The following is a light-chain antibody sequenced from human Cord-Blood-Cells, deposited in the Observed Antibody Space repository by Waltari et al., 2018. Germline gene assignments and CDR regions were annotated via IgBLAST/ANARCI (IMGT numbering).Light chain of an antibody. Sequence: QSAMTQPRPVSGSPGQSVTISCTGLSSDVGGYNYVSWYHQHPGKAPNLMIYDVSKRPSGVPDRFSGSKSGNTASLTISGLQAEDEADYYCCSYAGSYTLVFGGGTKLTVL. CDR1: SSDVGGYNY. V-gene: IGLV2-11*01. CDR3: CSYAGSYTLV. CDR2: DVS. J-gene: IGLJ3*02.